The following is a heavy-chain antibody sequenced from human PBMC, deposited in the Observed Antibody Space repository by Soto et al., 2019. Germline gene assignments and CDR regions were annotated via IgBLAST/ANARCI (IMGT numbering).Heavy chain of an antibody. V-gene: IGHV2-5*01. J-gene: IGHJ4*02. CDR3: ANSTSVPCCYYFDS. Sequence: TLVNPTQTLTLTCTFSGFSLSSIGVAVGWIRQPPGKALEWLALLYWNDDRRYSPSLKSRLTITKDTSKNQVVLTMTNMDPADTATYYCANSTSVPCCYYFDSWGQGTLVTVYS. CDR2: LYWNDDR. CDR1: GFSLSSIGVA. D-gene: IGHD1-26*01.